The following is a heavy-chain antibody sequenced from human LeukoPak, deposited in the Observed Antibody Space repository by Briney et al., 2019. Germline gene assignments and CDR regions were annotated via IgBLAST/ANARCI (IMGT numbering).Heavy chain of an antibody. V-gene: IGHV4-59*01. CDR2: IYYSGST. Sequence: SETLSLTCTVSGGSISSYYWSWIRQPPGKGLEWIGYIYYSGSTNYNPSLKSRVTISVDTSKNQFSLKLSSVTAADTAVYYCARGVWYGSYYYYYMDVWGKGTTVTVSS. CDR3: ARGVWYGSYYYYYMDV. D-gene: IGHD3-16*01. J-gene: IGHJ6*03. CDR1: GGSISSYY.